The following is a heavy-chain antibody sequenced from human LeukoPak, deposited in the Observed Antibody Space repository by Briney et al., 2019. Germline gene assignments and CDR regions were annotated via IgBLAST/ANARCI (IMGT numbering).Heavy chain of an antibody. J-gene: IGHJ4*02. CDR1: GFTFSSYG. Sequence: GRSLRLSCAASGFTFSSYGMHWVRQAPGKGLEWVAVIWYDGSNKYYADSVKGRFTISRDNSKNTLYLQMNSLRAEDTAVYYCARDINSYGYYFDYWGQGTLVTVSS. CDR3: ARDINSYGYYFDY. D-gene: IGHD5-18*01. CDR2: IWYDGSNK. V-gene: IGHV3-33*01.